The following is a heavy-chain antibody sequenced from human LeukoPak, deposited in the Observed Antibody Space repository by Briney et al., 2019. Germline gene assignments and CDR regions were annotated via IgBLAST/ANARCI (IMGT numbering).Heavy chain of an antibody. Sequence: GGSLRLSCAASGFTFSTYAMNWVRQAPGKGLQWVSTISGSGDSTYYADSVKGRFTVSRDYAKNTLFLQMNNLRTEDTALYFCATARNFRFEYWGQGSLVIVSA. CDR1: GFTFSTYA. J-gene: IGHJ4*02. CDR2: ISGSGDST. CDR3: ATARNFRFEY. V-gene: IGHV3-23*01. D-gene: IGHD1-7*01.